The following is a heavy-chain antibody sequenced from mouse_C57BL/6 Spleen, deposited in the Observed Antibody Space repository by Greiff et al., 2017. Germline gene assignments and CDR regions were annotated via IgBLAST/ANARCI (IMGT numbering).Heavy chain of an antibody. CDR2: INPSSGYT. V-gene: IGHV1-4*01. Sequence: QVQLQQSGAELARPGASVKMSCKASGYTFTSYTMHWVKQRPGQGLEWIGYINPSSGYTKYNQKFKDKATLTADKSSSTAYMQLSSLTSEDSAVYYCARDGNHAMDYWGQGTSVTVSA. CDR3: ARDGNHAMDY. D-gene: IGHD2-1*01. CDR1: GYTFTSYT. J-gene: IGHJ4*01.